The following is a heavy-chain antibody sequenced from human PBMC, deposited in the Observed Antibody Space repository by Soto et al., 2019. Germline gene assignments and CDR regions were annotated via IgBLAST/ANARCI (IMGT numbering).Heavy chain of an antibody. J-gene: IGHJ4*02. CDR2: IYYSGST. D-gene: IGHD3-3*01. Sequence: PXETLSLTFTVSGGSTSSYYWSWIRQPPGKGLEWIGYIYYSGSTNYNPSLKSRVTISVDTSKNQFSLKLSSVTAADTAVYYCARGSFGNSPRFDYWGQGTLVTV. V-gene: IGHV4-59*01. CDR1: GGSTSSYY. CDR3: ARGSFGNSPRFDY.